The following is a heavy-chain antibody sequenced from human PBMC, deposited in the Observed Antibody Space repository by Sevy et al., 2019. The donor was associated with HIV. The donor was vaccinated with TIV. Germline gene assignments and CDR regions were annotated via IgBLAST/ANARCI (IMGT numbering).Heavy chain of an antibody. J-gene: IGHJ5*02. Sequence: SETLSLTCTVSGGSISSSSYYWGWIRQPPGKGLEWIGSIFYSGSTYYNPSLKSRVTISVDTSKNQFSLKLNSLTAADTAVYYCARHAHITMIVTWGQGTLVTVSS. D-gene: IGHD3-22*01. V-gene: IGHV4-39*01. CDR1: GGSISSSSYY. CDR3: ARHAHITMIVT. CDR2: IFYSGST.